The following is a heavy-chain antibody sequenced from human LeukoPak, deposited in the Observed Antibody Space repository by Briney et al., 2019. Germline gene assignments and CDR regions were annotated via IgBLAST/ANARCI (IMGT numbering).Heavy chain of an antibody. Sequence: SETLSLTCTVSGGSISSYYWSWIRQPPGKGLEWIGYIYYSGSTNYNPSLKSRVTISVDTSKNQFSLKLSSVTAADTAVYYCARWVRRDGYNEGVDAFDIWGQGTMVTVSS. D-gene: IGHD5-24*01. J-gene: IGHJ3*02. V-gene: IGHV4-59*01. CDR3: ARWVRRDGYNEGVDAFDI. CDR1: GGSISSYY. CDR2: IYYSGST.